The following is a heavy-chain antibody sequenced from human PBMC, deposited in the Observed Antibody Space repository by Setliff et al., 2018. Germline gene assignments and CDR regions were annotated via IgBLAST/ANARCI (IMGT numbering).Heavy chain of an antibody. J-gene: IGHJ4*02. CDR1: GYTFTSHY. CDR2: INPSRGRT. Sequence: ASVKVSCKASGYTFTSHYMHWVRQAPGLGLEWMGTINPSRGRTSYAQKFQGRVTMTRDTSTSTVYLTLTSLRSDDTAIYYCARLSASVVSPVAHWGQGTLVTVSS. V-gene: IGHV1-46*01. CDR3: ARLSASVVSPVAH.